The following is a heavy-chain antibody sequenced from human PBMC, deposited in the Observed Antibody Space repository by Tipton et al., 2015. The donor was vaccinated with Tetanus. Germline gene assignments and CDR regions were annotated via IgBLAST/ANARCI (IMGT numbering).Heavy chain of an antibody. D-gene: IGHD1-20*01. J-gene: IGHJ5*02. V-gene: IGHV5-10-1*01. CDR2: IDPGGSYV. Sequence: VQLVQSGAEVKKPGEPVRISCKGSGYRFTTYWITWVRQVPGQGLEWMGTIDPGGSYVNYSPSFQGLVTISTDQSISTAYLQWSGLKASDTAMYFCARHLPNWKDDHWGQGTLVTVSS. CDR1: GYRFTTYW. CDR3: ARHLPNWKDDH.